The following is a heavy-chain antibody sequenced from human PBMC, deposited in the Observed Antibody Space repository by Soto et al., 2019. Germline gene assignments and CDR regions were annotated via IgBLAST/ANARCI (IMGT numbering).Heavy chain of an antibody. J-gene: IGHJ3*02. CDR3: ARSPVRECYSNDRDVLSI. D-gene: IGHD4-4*01. V-gene: IGHV1-69*01. Sequence: WMGGIIPIFGTANYAQKFQGRVTITADESTSTAYMELSSLRSEDTAVYYCARSPVRECYSNDRDVLSIWGQGTMV. CDR2: IIPIFGTA.